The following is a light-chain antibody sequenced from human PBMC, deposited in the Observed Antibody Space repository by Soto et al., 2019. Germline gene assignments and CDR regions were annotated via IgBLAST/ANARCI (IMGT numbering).Light chain of an antibody. Sequence: DIVMTQSPDSLAVSLGERATINCKSSQSVLYNSDNKNYLAWYQQKPGQPPKLLIYWASTRDSGVPDRFSGIGSGAHFALTLSILQAEDLAVYYCQQYYTTLSFGGGTKVEIK. J-gene: IGKJ4*01. CDR2: WAS. CDR3: QQYYTTLS. V-gene: IGKV4-1*01. CDR1: QSVLYNSDNKNY.